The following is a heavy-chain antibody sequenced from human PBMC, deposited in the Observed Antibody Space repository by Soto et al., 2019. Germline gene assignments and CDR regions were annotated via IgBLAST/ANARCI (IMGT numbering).Heavy chain of an antibody. CDR2: ISYSESRT. J-gene: IGHJ4*03. CDR1: GFTFSNHG. V-gene: IGHV3-23*01. CDR3: ARERITMITVVMTD. Sequence: GGSLRLSCEASGFTFSNHGMTWVRQTPGKGLEWVSAISYSESRTYYADSVKGWFTISRDNSKNTLYLQMNNLRAEDTAVYYCARERITMITVVMTDWGQGTMVTVSS. D-gene: IGHD3-22*01.